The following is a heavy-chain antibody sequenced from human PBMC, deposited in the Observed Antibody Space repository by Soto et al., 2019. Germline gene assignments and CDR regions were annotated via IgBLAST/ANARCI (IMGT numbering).Heavy chain of an antibody. CDR3: ARGGYYFYMDV. CDR1: GGSISISNW. CDR2: IHHSVST. V-gene: IGHV4-4*02. J-gene: IGHJ6*03. Sequence: QVQLQESGPGLVKPSETLSLTCAVSGGSISISNWWSWVRQTPGKGLEWIGQIHHSVSTNYSPSLTSRVTISVDKSKNQFSLKMNSVTAADTAVDYCARGGYYFYMDVWGKGTTVTVSS. D-gene: IGHD1-26*01.